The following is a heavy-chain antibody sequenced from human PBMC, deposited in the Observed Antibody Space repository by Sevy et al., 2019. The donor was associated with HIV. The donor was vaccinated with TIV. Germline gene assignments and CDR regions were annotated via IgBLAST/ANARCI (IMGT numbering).Heavy chain of an antibody. Sequence: SENLSLTCTVSGGSINNKAYYWAWIRQPPGKGLEWIGSMSYNGNSYYNPSLNCRVAISLDTSKNQFSLRLTFVTAADTAVYYCARRLSAAGGGNEYFQPWGQGTLVTVSS. D-gene: IGHD6-13*01. CDR3: ARRLSAAGGGNEYFQP. J-gene: IGHJ1*01. CDR1: GGSINNKAYY. V-gene: IGHV4-39*01. CDR2: MSYNGNS.